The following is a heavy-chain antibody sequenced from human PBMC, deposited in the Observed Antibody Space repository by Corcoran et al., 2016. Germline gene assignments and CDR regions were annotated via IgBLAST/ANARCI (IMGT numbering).Heavy chain of an antibody. D-gene: IGHD6-19*01. CDR2: IYSDGSNE. J-gene: IGHJ4*02. CDR1: GFTFSDYG. CDR3: AREEGWYLDY. V-gene: IGHV3-33*01. Sequence: QVQLVESGGGVVQPGRSLRLSCAASGFTFSDYGIHWVRQAPGKGLEWVAIIYSDGSNEHYADSVKGRFTISRDNSKNTLSLQMNSLRAEDTAVYDCAREEGWYLDYWGQGTLVTVSS.